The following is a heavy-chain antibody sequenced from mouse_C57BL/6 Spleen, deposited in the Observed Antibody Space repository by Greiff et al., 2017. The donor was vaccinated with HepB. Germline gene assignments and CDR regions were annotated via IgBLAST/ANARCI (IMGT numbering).Heavy chain of an antibody. D-gene: IGHD2-2*01. V-gene: IGHV3-6*01. J-gene: IGHJ1*03. Sequence: EVKLMESGPGLVKPSQSLSLTCSVTGYSITSGYYWNWIRQFPGNTLEWMGYISYDGSNNYNPSLQNRISITRDTSKNQFFLKLNSVTTEDTATYYCARRGYLYWYFDVWGTGTTVTVSS. CDR2: ISYDGSN. CDR1: GYSITSGYY. CDR3: ARRGYLYWYFDV.